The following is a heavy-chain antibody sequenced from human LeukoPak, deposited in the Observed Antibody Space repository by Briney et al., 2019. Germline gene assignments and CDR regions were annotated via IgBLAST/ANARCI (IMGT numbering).Heavy chain of an antibody. J-gene: IGHJ3*02. D-gene: IGHD3-16*01. Sequence: GGSLRLSCAASGFTFSSFWMSWFRQAPGKGLERVGFIRSKAYGGTTEYAASVKGRFTISRDDSKSIAYLQMNSLKTEDTAVYYCTRDWGEIWGQGTMVTVSS. V-gene: IGHV3-49*03. CDR1: GFTFSSFW. CDR3: TRDWGEI. CDR2: IRSKAYGGTT.